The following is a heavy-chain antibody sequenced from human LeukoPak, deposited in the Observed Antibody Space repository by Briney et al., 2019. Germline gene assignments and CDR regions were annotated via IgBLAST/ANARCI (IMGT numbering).Heavy chain of an antibody. CDR3: SEGYFDPFDH. J-gene: IGHJ4*02. D-gene: IGHD3-9*01. CDR2: LSYTGKT. V-gene: IGHV4-59*02. CDR1: GASVSSSH. Sequence: ASETLSLTCAVSGASVSSSHWNWIRQLPGKGLEWIGCLSYTGKTDYNPSLTSRVTISLDTSKNHVSLKLRSVTAADTAVYYCSEGYFDPFDHWGQGTLVTVSS.